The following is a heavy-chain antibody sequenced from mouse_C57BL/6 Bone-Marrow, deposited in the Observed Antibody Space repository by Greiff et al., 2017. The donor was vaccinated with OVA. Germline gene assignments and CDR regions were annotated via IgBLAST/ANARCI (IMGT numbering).Heavy chain of an antibody. V-gene: IGHV5-6*01. CDR2: ISSGGSYT. CDR1: GFTFSSYG. D-gene: IGHD2-4*01. Sequence: EVKLMESGGDLVKPGGSLKLSCAASGFTFSSYGMSWVRQTPDKRLEWVATISSGGSYTYYPASVKGRFTISRDNAKNTLYLQMSSLRSEDTAMYYCARERGYYDYDGGYYYAMDYWGQGTSVTVSS. CDR3: ARERGYYDYDGGYYYAMDY. J-gene: IGHJ4*01.